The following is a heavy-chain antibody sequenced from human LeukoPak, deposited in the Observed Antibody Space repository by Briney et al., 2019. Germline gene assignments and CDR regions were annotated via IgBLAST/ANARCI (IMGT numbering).Heavy chain of an antibody. CDR3: ARDGRGNYHLDL. J-gene: IGHJ4*02. D-gene: IGHD1-26*01. CDR1: GFPFDYY. V-gene: IGHV3-11*01. CDR2: ISNTGDGT. Sequence: GGSLRLSCAASGFPFDYYMTWIRQAPGRGLGWISYISNTGDGTWYADSVKGRFTISRDNARKSMYLQMNGLRADDTAVYYCARDGRGNYHLDLWGQGTLVTVSS.